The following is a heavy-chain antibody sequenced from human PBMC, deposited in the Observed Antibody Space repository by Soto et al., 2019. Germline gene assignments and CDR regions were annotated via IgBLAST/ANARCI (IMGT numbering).Heavy chain of an antibody. Sequence: CAASGFTFSSYAMSWVRQAPGKGLEWVSAISGSGGSTYYADSVKGRFTISRDNSKNTLYLQMNSLRAEDTAVYYCAKAVDIVAQFNFDYWGQGTLVTSPQ. CDR1: GFTFSSYA. CDR2: ISGSGGST. CDR3: AKAVDIVAQFNFDY. V-gene: IGHV3-23*01. D-gene: IGHD5-12*01. J-gene: IGHJ4*02.